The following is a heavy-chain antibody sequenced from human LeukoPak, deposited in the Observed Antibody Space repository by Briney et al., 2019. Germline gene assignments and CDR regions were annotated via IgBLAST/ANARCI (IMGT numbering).Heavy chain of an antibody. D-gene: IGHD2-21*02. CDR3: AREMKDCGGDCLDS. CDR2: ISGTGGTT. V-gene: IGHV3-48*04. J-gene: IGHJ4*02. CDR1: GFTFSTYG. Sequence: SGGSLRLSCAAPGFTFSTYGMTWVRQAPGKGLEWVSSISGTGGTTYYADSVKGRFTVSRDNAKNSVYLQMNSLRAEDTALYYCAREMKDCGGDCLDSWGQGTLVTVSS.